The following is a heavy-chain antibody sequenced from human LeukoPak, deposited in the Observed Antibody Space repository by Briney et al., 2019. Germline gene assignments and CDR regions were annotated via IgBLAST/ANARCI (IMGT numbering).Heavy chain of an antibody. CDR3: ARHIGTGGYSSGRALDY. V-gene: IGHV4-59*08. J-gene: IGHJ4*02. CDR2: IYYSGST. CDR1: GGSISSYY. D-gene: IGHD6-19*01. Sequence: SETLSLTCTVSGGSISSYYWSWIRQPPGKGLEWIGYIYYSGSTNYNPSLKSRVAISVDTSKNQFSLKLSSVTAADTAVYYCARHIGTGGYSSGRALDYWGQGTLVTVSS.